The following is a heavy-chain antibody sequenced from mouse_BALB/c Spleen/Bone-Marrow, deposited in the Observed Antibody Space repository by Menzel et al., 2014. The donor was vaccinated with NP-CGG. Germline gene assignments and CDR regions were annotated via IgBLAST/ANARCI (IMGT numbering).Heavy chain of an antibody. CDR2: ISTYYGDA. Sequence: VQLQQSGAELVRPGVSVKISCKGSGYTFTDYAMHWVKQSHAKNLEWIGVISTYYGDASYNQKFKGKATMTVDKSSSTAYMELARLTSEDSAIYYCARDAMDYWGQGTSVTVSS. CDR3: ARDAMDY. J-gene: IGHJ4*01. V-gene: IGHV1S137*01. CDR1: GYTFTDYA.